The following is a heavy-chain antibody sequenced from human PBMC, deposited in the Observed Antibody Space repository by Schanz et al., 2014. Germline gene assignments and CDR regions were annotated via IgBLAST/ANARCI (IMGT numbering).Heavy chain of an antibody. Sequence: QVQVVQSGAEVKKPGASMKVSCKASGYTFTSYSIHWVRQAPGQGLEWMGWISAYNGNTNYAQKLQGRVTMTTDTSTSTAYMELRSLRSDDTAVYYCARVQDDILTGSEYYYGMDVWGQGTTVTVSS. J-gene: IGHJ6*02. CDR2: ISAYNGNT. D-gene: IGHD3-9*01. CDR1: GYTFTSYS. CDR3: ARVQDDILTGSEYYYGMDV. V-gene: IGHV1-18*01.